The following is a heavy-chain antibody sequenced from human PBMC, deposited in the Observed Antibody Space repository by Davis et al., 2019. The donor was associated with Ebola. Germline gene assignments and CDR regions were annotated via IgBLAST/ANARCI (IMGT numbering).Heavy chain of an antibody. D-gene: IGHD3-10*01. Sequence: PGGPLRLSCAASGFTFSSYAMSWVRQAPGKGLEWVSAISGSGGSTYYADSVKGRFTISRDNSKNTLYLQMNSLRAEDTAVYYCAKRGVYSNGLLWFGELCDYWGQGTLVTVSS. V-gene: IGHV3-23*01. CDR2: ISGSGGST. CDR1: GFTFSSYA. CDR3: AKRGVYSNGLLWFGELCDY. J-gene: IGHJ4*02.